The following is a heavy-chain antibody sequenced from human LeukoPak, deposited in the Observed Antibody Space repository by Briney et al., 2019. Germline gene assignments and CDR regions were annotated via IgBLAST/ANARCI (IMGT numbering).Heavy chain of an antibody. D-gene: IGHD3-3*01. Sequence: PGGSLRLSCAASGFTFSDYYMSWIRQAPGKGLEGVSYISSSGSTIYYADSVKGRFTISRDNAKNSLYLQMNSLRAEDTAVYYCARLKARFLEGIDVWGQGTTVTVSS. V-gene: IGHV3-11*01. CDR2: ISSSGSTI. J-gene: IGHJ6*02. CDR3: ARLKARFLEGIDV. CDR1: GFTFSDYY.